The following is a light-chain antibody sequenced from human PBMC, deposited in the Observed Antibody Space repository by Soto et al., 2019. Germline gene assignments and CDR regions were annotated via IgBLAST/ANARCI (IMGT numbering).Light chain of an antibody. Sequence: DIQMTQSPSTLSASVGDRVTITCRASQSSSRWLAWYQQKPGKAPNLLIFRASDLENGVPSRFSGSGSGTEFTLTISSLQPDDVATYYCQQYDSLWTFGQGTKVDIK. V-gene: IGKV1-5*03. CDR2: RAS. CDR1: QSSSRW. J-gene: IGKJ1*01. CDR3: QQYDSLWT.